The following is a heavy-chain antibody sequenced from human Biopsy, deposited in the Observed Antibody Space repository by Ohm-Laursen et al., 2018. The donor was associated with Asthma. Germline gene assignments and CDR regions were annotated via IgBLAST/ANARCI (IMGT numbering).Heavy chain of an antibody. CDR1: GGTFSNYA. CDR3: ARGYSGSDRIVYYYSGLEV. J-gene: IGHJ6*02. Sequence: SSVKVSCKASGGTFSNYAISWVRQAPGQGLEWMGGLIPVLGTPDHAQMFEGRVTITADESTSTAYMELSSLSSEDTAVYYCARGYSGSDRIVYYYSGLEVWGQGTTVTVSS. CDR2: LIPVLGTP. D-gene: IGHD5-12*01. V-gene: IGHV1-69*01.